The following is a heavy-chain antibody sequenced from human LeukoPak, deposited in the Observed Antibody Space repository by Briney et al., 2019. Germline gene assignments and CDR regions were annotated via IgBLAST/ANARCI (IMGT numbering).Heavy chain of an antibody. Sequence: ASVKVSCKASGYTFTSYGISWVRQAPGQRLEWMGWINAGNGNTKYPQKFQGRVTITRDTSARTAYMELSSLRSEDTAVYYCARDQRDVVAYWGQGTLVTVSS. CDR1: GYTFTSYG. CDR3: ARDQRDVVAY. V-gene: IGHV1-3*01. J-gene: IGHJ4*02. D-gene: IGHD2-2*01. CDR2: INAGNGNT.